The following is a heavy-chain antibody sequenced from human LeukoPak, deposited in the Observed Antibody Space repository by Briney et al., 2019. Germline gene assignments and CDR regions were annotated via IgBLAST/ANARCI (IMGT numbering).Heavy chain of an antibody. D-gene: IGHD4-17*01. CDR1: GFTFSSYW. J-gene: IGHJ4*02. CDR2: IKQDGSEK. CDR3: ASSASSFDYGDYFTFDY. V-gene: IGHV3-7*01. Sequence: PGGSLRLSCAASGFTFSSYWMSWVRQAPGKGLEWVANIKQDGSEKYYVDSVKGRFTISRDNAKNSLYLQMNSLRAEDTAVYYCASSASSFDYGDYFTFDYWGQGTLVTVSS.